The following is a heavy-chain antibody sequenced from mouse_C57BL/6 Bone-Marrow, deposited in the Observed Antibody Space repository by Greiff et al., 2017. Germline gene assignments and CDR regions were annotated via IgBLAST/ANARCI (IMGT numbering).Heavy chain of an antibody. CDR3: SSFDGNYFDF. Sequence: EVQLVESGAELVRPGASVKLSCTASGFNIKDDYIHWVKQRPEQGLEWIGWIDPENGDTEYASKFQGKATITSDTSSNTAYLQLSSLTSEYTAVYYCSSFDGNYFDFWGQGTPLTVAS. D-gene: IGHD2-3*01. V-gene: IGHV14-4*01. CDR2: IDPENGDT. J-gene: IGHJ2*01. CDR1: GFNIKDDY.